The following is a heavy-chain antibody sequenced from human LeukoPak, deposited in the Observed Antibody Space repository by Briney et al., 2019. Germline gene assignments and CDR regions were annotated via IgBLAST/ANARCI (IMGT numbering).Heavy chain of an antibody. CDR1: GFTFSSYG. Sequence: PGGSLRLSCAASGFTFSSYGMHWVRQAPGKGLEWVAVIWDDGSNKYYADSVKGRFTISRDNSKNTLYLLMNSLRAEDTAVYYCARATSSSWYKGTPTDYYFDYWGQGTLVTVSS. V-gene: IGHV3-33*01. J-gene: IGHJ4*02. CDR2: IWDDGSNK. D-gene: IGHD6-13*01. CDR3: ARATSSSWYKGTPTDYYFDY.